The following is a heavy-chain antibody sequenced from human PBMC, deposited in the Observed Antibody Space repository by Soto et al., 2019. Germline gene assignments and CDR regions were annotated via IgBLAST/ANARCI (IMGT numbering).Heavy chain of an antibody. V-gene: IGHV1-2*02. CDR1: GYTFTGYY. CDR2: INPNSGGT. J-gene: IGHJ6*02. CDR3: ARVVATSPTTPFYYYYGMDV. D-gene: IGHD5-12*01. Sequence: SVKVSCKASGYTFTGYYMHWVRQAPGQGLEWMGWINPNSGGTNYAQKFQGRVTMTRDTSISTAYMELSRLRSDDTAVYYCARVVATSPTTPFYYYYGMDVWGQGTTVTVSS.